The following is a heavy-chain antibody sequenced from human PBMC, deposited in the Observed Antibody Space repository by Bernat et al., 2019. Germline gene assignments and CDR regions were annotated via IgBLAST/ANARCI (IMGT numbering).Heavy chain of an antibody. CDR2: ISAYNGNT. CDR3: ARATYYYASSGYYYERFDY. J-gene: IGHJ4*02. D-gene: IGHD3-22*01. V-gene: IGHV1-18*01. Sequence: QVQLVQSGAEVKKPGASVKVSCKASGYTFISYGISWVRQAPGQGLEWMGWISAYNGNTNYAPKLQGRVTMTTDPSTSTSYLELRSLRSDDTAVYYCARATYYYASSGYYYERFDYWGQGTLVTVSS. CDR1: GYTFISYG.